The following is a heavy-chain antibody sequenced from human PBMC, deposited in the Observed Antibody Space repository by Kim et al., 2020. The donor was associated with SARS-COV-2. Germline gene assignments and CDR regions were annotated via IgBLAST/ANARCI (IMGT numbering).Heavy chain of an antibody. J-gene: IGHJ6*01. D-gene: IGHD2-2*01. Sequence: SVKVSCKASGVTFSNHGFCWVRQAPGQGLEWMGRIIPLLNLSNYAQKFQDRVTLIADESTSTLYLELSSLRSEDTAVYFCARATFSSADYYLYHMDVWGQGTTVAVSS. CDR2: IIPLLNLS. CDR1: GVTFSNHG. CDR3: ARATFSSADYYLYHMDV. V-gene: IGHV1-69*04.